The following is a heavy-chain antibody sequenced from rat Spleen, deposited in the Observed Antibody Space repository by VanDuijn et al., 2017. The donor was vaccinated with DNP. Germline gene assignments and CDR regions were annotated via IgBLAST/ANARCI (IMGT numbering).Heavy chain of an antibody. CDR3: ARGNDGYYPDWYFDF. CDR1: GYSITSDY. J-gene: IGHJ1*01. V-gene: IGHV3-1*01. Sequence: VQLQESGPGLVKPSQSLSLTCSVTGYSITSDYWGWIRKFPGNKMEWIGYINYSGSTGYNPSLKSRISISRDTSKNQFFLQLNSVTTEDTATYYCARGNDGYYPDWYFDFWGPGTMVTVSS. CDR2: INYSGST. D-gene: IGHD1-12*03.